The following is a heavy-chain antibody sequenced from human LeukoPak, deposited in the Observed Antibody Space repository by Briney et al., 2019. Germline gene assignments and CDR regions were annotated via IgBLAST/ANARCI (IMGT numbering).Heavy chain of an antibody. J-gene: IGHJ4*02. D-gene: IGHD5-18*01. Sequence: LAGGSLRLSCAASGFTFSSYAMHWVRQAPGKGLEWVAVISYDGSNKYYADSVKGRFTISRDNSKNTLYLQMNSLRAEDTAAYYCARGPQLWLSYWGQGTLVTVSS. V-gene: IGHV3-30*04. CDR2: ISYDGSNK. CDR1: GFTFSSYA. CDR3: ARGPQLWLSY.